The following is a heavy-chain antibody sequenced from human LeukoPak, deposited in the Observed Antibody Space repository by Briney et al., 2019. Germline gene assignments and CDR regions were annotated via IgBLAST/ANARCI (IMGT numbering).Heavy chain of an antibody. CDR1: DSSISSYY. CDR3: ARDRRHRSSGVGDLAYYFDY. CDR2: IYTSGST. J-gene: IGHJ4*02. V-gene: IGHV4-4*07. Sequence: SATLSLSCAVSDSSISSYYRSWIRPPGGKRLEWVGRIYTSGSTNYNPSLQSRVTMSVDTSKNQFSLKLSSLTAADTAVYYCARDRRHRSSGVGDLAYYFDYWGQGTLVTVSS. D-gene: IGHD1-14*01.